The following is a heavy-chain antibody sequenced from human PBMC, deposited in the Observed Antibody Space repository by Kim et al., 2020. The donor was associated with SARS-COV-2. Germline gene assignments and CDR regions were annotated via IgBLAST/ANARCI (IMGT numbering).Heavy chain of an antibody. CDR3: ARHRMGWLDLFDY. CDR2: IYYSGST. V-gene: IGHV4-39*01. CDR1: GGPISSSSYC. Sequence: SETLSLTCTVSGGPISSSSYCWGWIRQPPGKGLEWIGSIYYSGSTYYNPSLKSRVHISVDTSKSHLSLKLNSVTAADTAVYYCARHRMGWLDLFDYWGQGTLVTVSS. D-gene: IGHD6-19*01. J-gene: IGHJ4*02.